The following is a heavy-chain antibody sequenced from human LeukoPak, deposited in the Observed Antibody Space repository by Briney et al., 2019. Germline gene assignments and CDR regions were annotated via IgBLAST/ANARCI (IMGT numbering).Heavy chain of an antibody. CDR1: GYTFTIYY. D-gene: IGHD5-18*01. Sequence: SVKVSCKASGYTFTIYYMHWVRQAPGQGLEWMGGIIPIFGTANYAQKFQGRVRITADESTSTAYMELSSLRSEDTAVYYCAGNFVDTAMVTGYWGQGTLVTVSS. CDR3: AGNFVDTAMVTGY. CDR2: IIPIFGTA. J-gene: IGHJ4*02. V-gene: IGHV1-69*13.